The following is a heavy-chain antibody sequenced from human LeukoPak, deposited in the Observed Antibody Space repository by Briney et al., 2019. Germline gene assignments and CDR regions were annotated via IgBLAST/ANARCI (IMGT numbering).Heavy chain of an antibody. V-gene: IGHV3-21*04. Sequence: GGSLRLSCAASGFTFSSYSMNWVRQAPGKGLEWVSSISSSSSYIYYADSVKGRFTISRDNSKNTLYLQMNSLRAEDTAVYYCAKGDSRGSGSYYDDYWGQGTLVTVSS. CDR2: ISSSSSYI. CDR3: AKGDSRGSGSYYDDY. J-gene: IGHJ4*02. CDR1: GFTFSSYS. D-gene: IGHD3-10*01.